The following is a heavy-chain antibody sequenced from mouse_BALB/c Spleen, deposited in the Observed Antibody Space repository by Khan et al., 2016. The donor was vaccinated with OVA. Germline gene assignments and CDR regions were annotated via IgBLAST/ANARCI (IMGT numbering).Heavy chain of an antibody. V-gene: IGHV3-2*02. Sequence: EVKLLASGPGLVKPSQSLSLTCTVTGYSITSDYAWNWIRQFPGNKLEWMGYISYSGNTNYNPSLKSRISITRDTSKNQFFLQLISVTTEDTATYYCARVYGGDFDYWGQGTTLTVSS. CDR2: ISYSGNT. D-gene: IGHD1-1*01. CDR1: GYSITSDYA. CDR3: ARVYGGDFDY. J-gene: IGHJ2*01.